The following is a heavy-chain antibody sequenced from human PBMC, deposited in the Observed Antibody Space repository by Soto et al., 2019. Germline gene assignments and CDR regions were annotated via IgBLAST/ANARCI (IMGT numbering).Heavy chain of an antibody. CDR1: GYTFTSYD. J-gene: IGHJ4*02. CDR3: ARRAETNGWNGFGADKYYFDF. V-gene: IGHV1-8*01. D-gene: IGHD1-1*01. Sequence: ASVKVSCKASGYTFTSYDIYWVRQATGQGLEWMGWMNPNTGNSGYAQKFQGRVTMTSDTSISTAHMELSSLRSEDTAVYYCARRAETNGWNGFGADKYYFDFWGQGTLVTVSS. CDR2: MNPNTGNS.